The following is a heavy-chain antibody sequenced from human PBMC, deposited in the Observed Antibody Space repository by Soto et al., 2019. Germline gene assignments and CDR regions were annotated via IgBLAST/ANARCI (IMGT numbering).Heavy chain of an antibody. D-gene: IGHD3-10*01. J-gene: IGHJ4*02. CDR3: ARHRIEVVWRGFDF. V-gene: IGHV4-39*01. CDR2: SSYNGGT. CDR1: TDSSSFTNSH. Sequence: SETLSLTCTVSTDSSSFTNSHWGWIRQPPGKGLQWIGSSSYNGGTFYNPSLKGRVVISFDTSKKQSSLQVTSVTAADTAVYFCARHRIEVVWRGFDFWGQGSPVTVSS.